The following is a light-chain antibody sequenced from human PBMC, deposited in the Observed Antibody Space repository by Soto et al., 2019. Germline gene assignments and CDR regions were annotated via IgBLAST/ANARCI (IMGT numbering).Light chain of an antibody. Sequence: DIPVTQSPSTLSASVGDRVTITCRASQSISIWLAWYQQKPGKAPNLLIYKAFSLESGVPSRFSGSGSGTEFALTISSLQPDDFETYYCHRYNSFPLTFGGGTKVEIK. CDR2: KAF. J-gene: IGKJ4*01. V-gene: IGKV1-5*03. CDR1: QSISIW. CDR3: HRYNSFPLT.